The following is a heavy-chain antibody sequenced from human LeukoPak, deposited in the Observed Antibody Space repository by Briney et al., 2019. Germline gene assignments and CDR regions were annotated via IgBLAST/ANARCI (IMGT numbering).Heavy chain of an antibody. CDR3: ARGVAPAHFDP. D-gene: IGHD5-12*01. CDR2: IYSGSST. J-gene: IGHJ5*02. Sequence: QPGGSLRLSCAASGFTVSSNYMTWVRRAPGKGLEWVSVIYSGSSTYYTDSVKGRFTISRDNSKNTLYLQMNSLRAEDRAVYYCARGVAPAHFDPWGQGTLVTVSS. CDR1: GFTVSSNY. V-gene: IGHV3-66*02.